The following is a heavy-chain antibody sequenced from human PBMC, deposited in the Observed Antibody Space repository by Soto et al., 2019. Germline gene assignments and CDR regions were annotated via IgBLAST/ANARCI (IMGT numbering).Heavy chain of an antibody. CDR1: GGTFSTYT. D-gene: IGHD3-22*01. CDR2: IIPIFGIV. V-gene: IGHV1-69*02. CDR3: ARGGGHYYYESRLDLDF. J-gene: IGHJ4*02. Sequence: QVQLVQSGAEVKKPGSSVKVSCKASGGTFSTYTISWVRQAPGQGLEWMGRIIPIFGIVHYAQKFQGRVTITADKSPGTAYMEVSRLTSEDTAVYYCARGGGHYYYESRLDLDFWGQGTLVTVSS.